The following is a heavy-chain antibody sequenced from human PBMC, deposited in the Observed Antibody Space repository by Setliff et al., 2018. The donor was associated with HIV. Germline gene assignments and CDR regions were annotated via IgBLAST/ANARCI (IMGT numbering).Heavy chain of an antibody. V-gene: IGHV4-39*06. CDR1: GGSVSSSTYS. D-gene: IGHD6-6*01. CDR2: FYHGEST. CDR3: AHCPGSSSSSGWFDP. Sequence: SETLSLTCNVSGGSVSSSTYSWVWIRQSPVKGLEWIGSFYHGESTSYNPSLKSRVTITKDTSKNQVVLTMTNMDPVDTATYYCAHCPGSSSSSGWFDPWGQGTLVTVSS. J-gene: IGHJ5*02.